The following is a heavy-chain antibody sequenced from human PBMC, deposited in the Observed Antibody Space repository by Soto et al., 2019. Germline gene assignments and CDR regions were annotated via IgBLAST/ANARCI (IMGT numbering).Heavy chain of an antibody. CDR2: IYYSGST. CDR3: AQGIVGATNY. Sequence: LSLTCTVSGGSISSSSYYWGWIRQPPGKGLEWIGSIYYSGSTYYNPSLKSRVTISVDTSKNQFSLKLSSVTAADTAVYYCAQGIVGATNYWGQGTLVTVSS. J-gene: IGHJ4*02. CDR1: GGSISSSSYY. D-gene: IGHD1-26*01. V-gene: IGHV4-39*01.